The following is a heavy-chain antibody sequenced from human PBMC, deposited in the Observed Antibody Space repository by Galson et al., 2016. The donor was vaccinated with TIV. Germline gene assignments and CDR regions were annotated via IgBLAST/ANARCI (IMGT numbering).Heavy chain of an antibody. Sequence: QSGAEVKKPGTSVKVSCKASGYTFTSYGLYWVRQAPGQGLEWMGWINTNTGIPTYAQGFTGRFVFSLDTSVSTAYVQISRLKAEDAAVYYCARGTGDGYSFNAITYWGQGTLVTVSS. D-gene: IGHD5-24*01. V-gene: IGHV7-4-1*02. J-gene: IGHJ4*02. CDR2: INTNTGIP. CDR1: GYTFTSYG. CDR3: ARGTGDGYSFNAITY.